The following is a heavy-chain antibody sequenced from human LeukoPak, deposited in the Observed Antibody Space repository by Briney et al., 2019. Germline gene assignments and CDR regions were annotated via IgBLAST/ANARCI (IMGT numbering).Heavy chain of an antibody. CDR3: ASWGGNHGNWFDP. V-gene: IGHV1-18*01. J-gene: IGHJ5*02. CDR2: ISAYNGNT. D-gene: IGHD3-16*01. Sequence: WISAYNGNTNYAQKLQGSVTMTTDTSTSTAYMELRSLRSDDTAVYYCASWGGNHGNWFDPWGQGTLVTVSS.